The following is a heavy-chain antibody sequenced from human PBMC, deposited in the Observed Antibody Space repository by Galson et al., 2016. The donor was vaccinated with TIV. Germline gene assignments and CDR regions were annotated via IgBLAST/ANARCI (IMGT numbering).Heavy chain of an antibody. Sequence: SLRLSCAASGFTFDDHGMSWVRQVPGKGLEWVAGIYWNGVSTGYADSVKGRLTISRDNAKNSLYLQMNGLRAEDTALYYCARDQTLRFLRGYGMDVWGQGTTVIVSS. V-gene: IGHV3-20*04. CDR3: ARDQTLRFLRGYGMDV. CDR2: IYWNGVST. D-gene: IGHD3-3*01. CDR1: GFTFDDHG. J-gene: IGHJ6*02.